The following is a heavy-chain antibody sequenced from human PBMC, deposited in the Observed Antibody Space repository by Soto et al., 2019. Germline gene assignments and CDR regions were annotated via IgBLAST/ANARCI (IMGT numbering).Heavy chain of an antibody. J-gene: IGHJ5*02. V-gene: IGHV4-61*01. Sequence: PSETLSLTCTVSGGSVSSGSYYWSWIRQPPGKGLEWIGYIYYSGSTNYNPSLKSRATISVDTSKNQFSLKLSSVTAADTAVYYCARAPGYCSGGSCYSRRNWFDPWGQGTLVTVSS. CDR1: GGSVSSGSYY. D-gene: IGHD2-15*01. CDR3: ARAPGYCSGGSCYSRRNWFDP. CDR2: IYYSGST.